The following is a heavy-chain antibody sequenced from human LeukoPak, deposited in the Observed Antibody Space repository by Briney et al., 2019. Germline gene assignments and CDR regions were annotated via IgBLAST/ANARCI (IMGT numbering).Heavy chain of an antibody. CDR3: AKDILAAGLFFDY. CDR2: ISNKGSSSTT. J-gene: IGHJ4*02. Sequence: GGSLRLSCAASGISFSSFGIHWVRQAPGKGLEWVSYISNKGSSSTTYYADSVKGRFTISRDDAQNSLYLQMNSLRADDTAVYYCAKDILAAGLFFDYWGQGILVTVSS. D-gene: IGHD6-13*01. CDR1: GISFSSFG. V-gene: IGHV3-48*04.